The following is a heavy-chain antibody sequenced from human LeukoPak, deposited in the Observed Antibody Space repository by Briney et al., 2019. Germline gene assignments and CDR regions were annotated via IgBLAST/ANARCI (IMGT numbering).Heavy chain of an antibody. CDR1: GGSINSFY. V-gene: IGHV4-59*08. CDR2: IYYSGST. Sequence: SETLSLTCTVSGGSINSFYWSWIRQPPGGGLEWIGYIYYSGSTNYNPSLKSRVTISVDTSKNQFSLKLSSVTAADTAVYYCARHVPRGYSYGGVFDYWGQGTLVTVSS. CDR3: ARHVPRGYSYGGVFDY. D-gene: IGHD5-18*01. J-gene: IGHJ4*02.